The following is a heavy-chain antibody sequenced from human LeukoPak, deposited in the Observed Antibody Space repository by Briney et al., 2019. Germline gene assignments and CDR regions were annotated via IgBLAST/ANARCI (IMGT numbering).Heavy chain of an antibody. CDR2: IYDSGST. Sequence: SETLSLTCTVSGGSIRSSYYYWGWIRQPPGKGLEWIGSIYDSGSTYYNPSLKSRVTISVDTSKNQFSLKLNSVTAADTAVYYCAREWELLQLDYWGQGTLVTVSP. CDR1: GGSIRSSYYY. D-gene: IGHD1-26*01. J-gene: IGHJ4*02. CDR3: AREWELLQLDY. V-gene: IGHV4-39*02.